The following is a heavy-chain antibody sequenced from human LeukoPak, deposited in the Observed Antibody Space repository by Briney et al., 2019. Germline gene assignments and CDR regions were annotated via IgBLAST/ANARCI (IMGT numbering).Heavy chain of an antibody. CDR1: GFTFSSSA. CDR2: LTGGSDNS. CDR3: AKGRIVVVITADFDL. D-gene: IGHD3-22*01. Sequence: GGSLRLSCAASGFTFSSSAMTWVRQAPGKGLEWVSSLTGGSDNSEHADSVKGRFSISRDNSKNTLYLQMNSLTAEDTAVYYCAKGRIVVVITADFDLWGRGTLVTVSS. V-gene: IGHV3-23*01. J-gene: IGHJ2*01.